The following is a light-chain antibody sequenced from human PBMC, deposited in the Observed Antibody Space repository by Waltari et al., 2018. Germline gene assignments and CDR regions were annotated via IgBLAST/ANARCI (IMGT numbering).Light chain of an antibody. CDR3: QQSYRAPPLT. Sequence: DIQLTQSPSSLSASVGDRVTITCWASQSITTYLNWYQQKPGKPPKLLIYGAASLQSGVPSRFRGSGSGTDFTLTISSLLPEDFATYYCQQSYRAPPLTFGGGTKVEI. V-gene: IGKV1-39*01. CDR2: GAA. J-gene: IGKJ4*01. CDR1: QSITTY.